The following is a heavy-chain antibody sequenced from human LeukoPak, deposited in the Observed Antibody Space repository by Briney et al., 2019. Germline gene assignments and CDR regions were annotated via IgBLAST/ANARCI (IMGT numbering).Heavy chain of an antibody. Sequence: GASVKVSCKASGGTFSSYAISWVRQAPGQGLVWMGGIIPIFGTANYAQKFQGRVTITTDESTSTAYMELSSLRSEDTAVYYCASRPFYDSSGYYSPDTYWGQGTLVTVSS. CDR3: ASRPFYDSSGYYSPDTY. J-gene: IGHJ4*02. CDR1: GGTFSSYA. V-gene: IGHV1-69*05. CDR2: IIPIFGTA. D-gene: IGHD3-22*01.